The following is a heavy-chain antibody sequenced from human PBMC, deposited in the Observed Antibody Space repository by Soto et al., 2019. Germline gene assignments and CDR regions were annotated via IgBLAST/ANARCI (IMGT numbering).Heavy chain of an antibody. CDR3: ARDPTLYCSGGSCYQDYFDY. CDR1: GYTFTSHG. V-gene: IGHV1-18*01. D-gene: IGHD2-15*01. J-gene: IGHJ4*02. CDR2: ISAYIGNT. Sequence: QVQLVQSGAEVKKPGASVKVSCKASGYTFTSHGITWVRQAPGQGLEWMGWISAYIGNTNYAQKRQGRVTMTTDTSTSTAYMELRSLRSDDTAVYYCARDPTLYCSGGSCYQDYFDYWGQGTLVTVSS.